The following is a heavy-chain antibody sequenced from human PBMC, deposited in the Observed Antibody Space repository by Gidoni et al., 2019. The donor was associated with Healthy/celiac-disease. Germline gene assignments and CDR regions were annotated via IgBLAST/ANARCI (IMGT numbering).Heavy chain of an antibody. V-gene: IGHV3-23*01. CDR3: AKELPYGILTGSPEIFDY. D-gene: IGHD3-9*01. J-gene: IGHJ4*02. CDR2: ISGSGGST. CDR1: GFTFSSYA. Sequence: GSLRLSCAASGFTFSSYAMSWVRQAPGKGLEWVSAISGSGGSTYYADSVKGRFTISRDNSKNTLNLQMNSLRAEDTAVYYCAKELPYGILTGSPEIFDYWGQGTLVTVSS.